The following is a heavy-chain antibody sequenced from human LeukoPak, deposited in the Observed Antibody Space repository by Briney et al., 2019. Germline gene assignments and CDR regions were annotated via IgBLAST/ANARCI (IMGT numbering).Heavy chain of an antibody. CDR1: GGSISSYY. V-gene: IGHV4-59*01. CDR3: ARGRAGSGY. J-gene: IGHJ4*02. Sequence: SETLSLTCTVSGGSISSYYWSWIRQPPGKGLEWIGYIYYSGSTNHNPSLKSRVTISVDTSKNQFSLKLSSVTAADTAVYYCARGRAGSGYWGQGTLVTVSS. CDR2: IYYSGST. D-gene: IGHD6-19*01.